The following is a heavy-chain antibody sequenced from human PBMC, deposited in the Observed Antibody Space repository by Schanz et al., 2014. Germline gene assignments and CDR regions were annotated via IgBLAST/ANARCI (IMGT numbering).Heavy chain of an antibody. D-gene: IGHD6-13*01. V-gene: IGHV3-15*01. CDR2: NKSKTDGETT. CDR3: APASSPVREAGAGSSFHL. CDR1: GFSLDIFA. J-gene: IGHJ5*02. Sequence: EVHLLESGGGLVEPGGSLRLSCATSGFSLDIFAVSWVRQAPGKGLEWLGRNKSKTDGETTDYAAPVKGRFSISRDDSQSTLYLQMNSLKNEDTAVDYVAPASSPVREAGAGSSFHLWGQGTLVTVSS.